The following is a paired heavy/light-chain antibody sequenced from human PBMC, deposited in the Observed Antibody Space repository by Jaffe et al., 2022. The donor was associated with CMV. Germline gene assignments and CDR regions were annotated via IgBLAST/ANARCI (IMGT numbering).Light chain of an antibody. Sequence: DIQMTQSPSSLSASVGDRVTITCRASQGINNYLAWYQQKPGKAPKLLIYAASTLQSGVPSRFSGSGFETDFTLTISGLQPEDVATYYCQKYFGAPQTFGQGTKLEIK. CDR2: AAS. CDR3: QKYFGAPQT. V-gene: IGKV1-27*01. J-gene: IGKJ1*01. CDR1: QGINNY.
Heavy chain of an antibody. CDR3: AKLRFLEWSLFGAYDI. D-gene: IGHD3-3*01. Sequence: QLQLVQSGGGVVQPGRSLRLSCAASGFTFNNYAMHWVRQAPGRGLEWVALLSSDGSDKYYADSVKGRFTISRDNSKNTLFLQMNSLRAEDTAVYFCAKLRFLEWSLFGAYDIWGQGTMVIVSS. CDR1: GFTFNNYA. CDR2: LSSDGSDK. J-gene: IGHJ3*02. V-gene: IGHV3-30*18.